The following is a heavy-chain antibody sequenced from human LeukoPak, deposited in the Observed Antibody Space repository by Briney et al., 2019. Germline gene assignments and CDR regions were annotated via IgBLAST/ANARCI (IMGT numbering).Heavy chain of an antibody. Sequence: GSLRLSFAASGFTFNRYSIRWVRQAPGKGLEWVSAISGSGGSTYYADSVKGRFTISRDNSKNTLYLQMNSLRAEDTAVYYCAKAVSSKDYFDYWGQGTLVTVSS. CDR1: GFTFNRYS. J-gene: IGHJ4*02. D-gene: IGHD6-6*01. V-gene: IGHV3-23*01. CDR3: AKAVSSKDYFDY. CDR2: ISGSGGST.